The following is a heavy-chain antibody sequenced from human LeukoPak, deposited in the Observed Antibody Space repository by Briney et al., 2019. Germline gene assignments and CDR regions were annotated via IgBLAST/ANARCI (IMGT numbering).Heavy chain of an antibody. J-gene: IGHJ4*02. Sequence: PSETMSLTCAVYGVSFRDYYWSWIRQPPGKGLEWIGEINHSGSTNYNPSLKSGVTISVETSKNRFSLKLSSVTAADTAVYYCARPGARGYSYGFIDYWGQGTLVTVSS. V-gene: IGHV4-34*01. D-gene: IGHD5-18*01. CDR3: ARPGARGYSYGFIDY. CDR1: GVSFRDYY. CDR2: INHSGST.